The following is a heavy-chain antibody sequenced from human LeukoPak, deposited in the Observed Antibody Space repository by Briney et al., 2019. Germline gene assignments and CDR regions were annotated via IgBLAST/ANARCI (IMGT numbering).Heavy chain of an antibody. CDR2: IRHDESKT. Sequence: PGGSPRLSCAASGLIFSSYGMHWVRQAPGEGLEWVAYIRHDESKTFYADSVKGRFTISRDNSKNTLYLQMHSLRAEDTALYHCAKPVIPSAYQGTYYMDVWGKGTTVTVSS. CDR3: AKPVIPSAYQGTYYMDV. D-gene: IGHD3-16*01. CDR1: GLIFSSYG. J-gene: IGHJ6*03. V-gene: IGHV3-30*02.